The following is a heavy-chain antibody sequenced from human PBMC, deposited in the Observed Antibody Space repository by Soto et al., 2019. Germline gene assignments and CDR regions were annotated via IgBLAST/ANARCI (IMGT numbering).Heavy chain of an antibody. D-gene: IGHD6-13*01. CDR2: INYNSGSV. Sequence: EVQLVESGGGWVQPGRSLRLSCAASGFTFDVYAMHWVRQAPGKGLEWVSGINYNSGSVVYADSVKGRFTISRDNAENSLHLQMNSLRAEDTAVYYCAKDISLRGWVYLVVEYWGQGTLVTVSP. CDR3: AKDISLRGWVYLVVEY. V-gene: IGHV3-9*01. J-gene: IGHJ4*02. CDR1: GFTFDVYA.